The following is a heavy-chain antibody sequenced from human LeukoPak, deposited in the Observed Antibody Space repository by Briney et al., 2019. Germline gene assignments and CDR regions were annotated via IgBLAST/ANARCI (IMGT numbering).Heavy chain of an antibody. CDR1: GGSISNYY. CDR3: ARDSRYCSGGTCYSGQDY. D-gene: IGHD2-15*01. V-gene: IGHV4-4*07. Sequence: SETLSLTCTVSGGSISNYYWNWIRQPAGKGLEWIGRIYASGTINYNPSLKSRVTMSLDTSKSQFSLILSSVTAADTAVYYCARDSRYCSGGTCYSGQDYWGQGTLVTVSS. J-gene: IGHJ4*02. CDR2: IYASGTI.